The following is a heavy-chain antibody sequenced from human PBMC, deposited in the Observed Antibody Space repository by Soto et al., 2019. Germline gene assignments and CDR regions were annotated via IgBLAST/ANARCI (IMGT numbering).Heavy chain of an antibody. V-gene: IGHV3-53*01. CDR3: ARALITIFGVGHDAFDI. CDR2: IYSGGST. J-gene: IGHJ3*02. D-gene: IGHD3-3*01. Sequence: PVGSLRLSCAASWFTVSGNYMSWVRQAPGKGLEWVSVIYSGGSTYYADSVKGRFTISRDNSKNTLYLQMNSLRAEGTAVYYCARALITIFGVGHDAFDIWGQGTMVTVSS. CDR1: WFTVSGNY.